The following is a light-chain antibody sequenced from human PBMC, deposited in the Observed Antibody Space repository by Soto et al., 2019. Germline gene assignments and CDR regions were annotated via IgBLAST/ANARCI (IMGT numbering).Light chain of an antibody. Sequence: AIQLTQSPSSLSPSVGDRVTITCRASQAISTSLAWYQVKPGKAPKLLIYGASTLQGGVPSRFRGSGSGTDFILTISSLQPEDIATYYCQHFTGYPLTFGGGTKVDIK. V-gene: IGKV1-13*02. CDR3: QHFTGYPLT. CDR1: QAISTS. J-gene: IGKJ4*01. CDR2: GAS.